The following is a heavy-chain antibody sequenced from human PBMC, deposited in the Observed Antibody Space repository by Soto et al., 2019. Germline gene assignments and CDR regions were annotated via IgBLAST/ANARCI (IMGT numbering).Heavy chain of an antibody. J-gene: IGHJ4*02. CDR3: AKSKSGSYDNTGGYDY. V-gene: IGHV3-30*18. CDR1: GFTFSSYG. D-gene: IGHD1-26*01. Sequence: QVQLVESGGGVVQPGRSLRLSCAASGFTFSSYGMHWVRQAPGKGLEWVAVISYDGSNKYYADSVKGRFTISRDNSKNTLYLQMNSLRAEDTAVYYCAKSKSGSYDNTGGYDYWGQGTLVTVSS. CDR2: ISYDGSNK.